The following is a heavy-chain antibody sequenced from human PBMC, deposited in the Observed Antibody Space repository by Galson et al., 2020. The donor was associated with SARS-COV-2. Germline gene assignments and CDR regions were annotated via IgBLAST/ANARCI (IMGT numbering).Heavy chain of an antibody. CDR2: IYYSGST. V-gene: IGHV4-30-4*01. CDR1: GGSISSGDYY. Sequence: TSETLSLTCIVSGGSISSGDYYWSWIRQPPGKGLEWIGYIYYSGSTYYNPSLKSRITISVDTSKNQFSLKLNSVTAADTAVYYCARGGAESGASYYYYGMDVWGQGTTVTVSS. CDR3: ARGGAESGASYYYYGMDV. D-gene: IGHD6-13*01. J-gene: IGHJ6*02.